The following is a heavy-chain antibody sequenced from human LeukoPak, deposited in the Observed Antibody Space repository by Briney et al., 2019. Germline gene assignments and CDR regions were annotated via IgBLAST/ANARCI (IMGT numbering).Heavy chain of an antibody. CDR1: GDSVSSNSAA. V-gene: IGHV6-1*01. CDR3: ARDRRIVGSGSYWRLWFDP. J-gene: IGHJ5*02. CDR2: TYYRSKWYN. D-gene: IGHD3-10*01. Sequence: SQTLSLTCAISGDSVSSNSAAWNWIRQSPSRGLEWLGRTYYRSKWYNDYAVSVKSRITINPDTSKNQFSLQLNSVPPEDTAVYYCARDRRIVGSGSYWRLWFDPWGQGTLVTVSS.